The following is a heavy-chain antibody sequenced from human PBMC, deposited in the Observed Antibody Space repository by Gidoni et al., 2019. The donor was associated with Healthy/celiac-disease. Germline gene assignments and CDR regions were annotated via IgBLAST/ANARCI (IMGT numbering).Heavy chain of an antibody. V-gene: IGHV3-30-3*01. CDR2: ISYDGSNK. J-gene: IGHJ2*01. Sequence: QVQLVESGGGVVQPGRSLRLSCAASGFTFSSYAMHWVRQAPGKGLEWVAVISYDGSNKYYADSVKGRFTISRDNSKNTLYLQMNSLRAEDTAVYYCARGSARLPRDWYFDLWGRGTLVTVSS. CDR1: GFTFSSYA. CDR3: ARGSARLPRDWYFDL.